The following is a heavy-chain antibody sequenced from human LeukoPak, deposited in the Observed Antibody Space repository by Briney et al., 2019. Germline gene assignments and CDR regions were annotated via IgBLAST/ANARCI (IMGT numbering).Heavy chain of an antibody. CDR3: ARDMYSSGYYDY. CDR2: TYTSGST. Sequence: SEPLSLICTVSGPSISSYYWSWIRQPAGKGLEWIGRTYTSGSTNYNPSLKSRVTMSVDTSKNQFSLKLSSVTAADTAVYYCARDMYSSGYYDYWGQGTLVTVSS. D-gene: IGHD6-19*01. V-gene: IGHV4-4*07. CDR1: GPSISSYY. J-gene: IGHJ4*02.